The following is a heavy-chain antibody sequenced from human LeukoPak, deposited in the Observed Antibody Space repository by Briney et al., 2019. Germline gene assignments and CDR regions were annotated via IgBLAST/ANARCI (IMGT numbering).Heavy chain of an antibody. J-gene: IGHJ4*02. CDR2: IKQDGSEQ. CDR1: GFTFSNDF. V-gene: IGHV3-7*03. D-gene: IGHD1-26*01. CDR3: AKDNGFRVGAVGYFDY. Sequence: PGGSLRLSCAASGFTFSNDFMTWVRQAPGKGLEWVANIKQDGSEQYYVDSVKGRFTISRDNAKNSLYLQMNSLRAEDTALYYCAKDNGFRVGAVGYFDYWGQGTLVTVSS.